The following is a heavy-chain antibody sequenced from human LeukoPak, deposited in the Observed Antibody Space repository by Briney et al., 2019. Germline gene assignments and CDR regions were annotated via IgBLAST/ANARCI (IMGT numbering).Heavy chain of an antibody. D-gene: IGHD3-22*01. J-gene: IGHJ1*01. Sequence: GGSLRLSCAASGFTFSSYAMHWVRQAPGKGLEWVAVISYDGSNKYYADSVKGRFTISRDNSKDTLYLQMNSLRAEDTAVYYCAKEGYDSSGYYYAYFQHWGQGTLVTVSS. CDR3: AKEGYDSSGYYYAYFQH. V-gene: IGHV3-30*04. CDR2: ISYDGSNK. CDR1: GFTFSSYA.